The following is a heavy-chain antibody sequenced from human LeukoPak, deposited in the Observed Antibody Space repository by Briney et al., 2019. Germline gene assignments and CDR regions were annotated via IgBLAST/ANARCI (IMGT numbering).Heavy chain of an antibody. Sequence: PSETLSLTCTVSGGSISSGAYYWSWIRQHPGKGLEWIGYIYYSGSTYYNPSLKSRVTISVDTSKNQFSLNLSSVTAADTAVYYCARDTEQRIDALDIWGQGTMVTVSS. CDR3: ARDTEQRIDALDI. V-gene: IGHV4-31*03. CDR2: IYYSGST. J-gene: IGHJ3*02. D-gene: IGHD6-25*01. CDR1: GGSISSGAYY.